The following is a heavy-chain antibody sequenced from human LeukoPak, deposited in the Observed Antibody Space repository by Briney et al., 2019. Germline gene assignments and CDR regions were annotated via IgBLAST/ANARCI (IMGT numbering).Heavy chain of an antibody. CDR3: ARDFGSSSAWYEFDY. V-gene: IGHV1-2*02. CDR2: INPDSGVT. J-gene: IGHJ4*02. Sequence: GASVKVSCKASGYTFTGCYIHWVRQAPGQGLEWMGWINPDSGVTKYAQNFQGRVSMTRDKCISTAAMEMRSRKSDDTAVYYCARDFGSSSAWYEFDYWGQGTLVTVSS. CDR1: GYTFTGCY. D-gene: IGHD6-13*01.